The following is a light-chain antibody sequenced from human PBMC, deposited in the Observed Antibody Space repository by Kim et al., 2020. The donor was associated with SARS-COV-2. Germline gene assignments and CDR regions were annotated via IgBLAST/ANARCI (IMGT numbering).Light chain of an antibody. Sequence: AAVGDKVTITGRASQNINSYLAWYQQEPGKAPKFLIYGASSLESGVPSRFTGSESGTDFTLTISSLQPEDSATYYCQQADTFPYTFGQGTKVDIK. J-gene: IGKJ2*01. CDR1: QNINSY. V-gene: IGKV1-12*01. CDR3: QQADTFPYT. CDR2: GAS.